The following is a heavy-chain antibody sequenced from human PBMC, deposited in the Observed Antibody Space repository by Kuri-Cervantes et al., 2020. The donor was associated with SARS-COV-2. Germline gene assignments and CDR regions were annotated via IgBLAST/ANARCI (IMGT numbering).Heavy chain of an antibody. CDR2: IKQDGSEK. CDR1: GFTFSNYW. V-gene: IGHV3-7*04. D-gene: IGHD3-22*01. CDR3: ARDLDGYCYARSGYYFGRAPPKHWHFDL. Sequence: GGSLRLSCAASGFTFSNYWMSWVRQSPGKGLEWVANIKQDGSEKYNVDSVKGRFIISRDNAKNSLYLQMNSLRAEDTAVYYCARDLDGYCYARSGYYFGRAPPKHWHFDLWGRGTLVTVSS. J-gene: IGHJ2*01.